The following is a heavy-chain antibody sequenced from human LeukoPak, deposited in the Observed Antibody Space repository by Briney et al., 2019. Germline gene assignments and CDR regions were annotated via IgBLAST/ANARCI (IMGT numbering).Heavy chain of an antibody. CDR1: GYSISSGYY. Sequence: SETLSLTCAVSGYSISSGYYWGWIRQPPGNGLEWIGSIYHSGSTYYNPSLKSRVTISVDTSKNQFSLKLSSVTAADTALFYCARHSCSSTACTFDYWGQGTLVTVSS. D-gene: IGHD2-2*01. V-gene: IGHV4-38-2*01. CDR2: IYHSGST. CDR3: ARHSCSSTACTFDY. J-gene: IGHJ4*02.